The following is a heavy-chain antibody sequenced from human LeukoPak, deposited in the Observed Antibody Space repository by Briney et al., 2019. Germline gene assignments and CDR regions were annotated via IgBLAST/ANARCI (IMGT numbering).Heavy chain of an antibody. V-gene: IGHV1-46*01. CDR1: GYTFTSYG. D-gene: IGHD1-1*01. CDR3: ARGGRGEGTGTTRVAFDI. CDR2: INSSGGST. J-gene: IGHJ3*02. Sequence: ASVKLSCKASGYTFTSYGISWVRQAPGQGLEWMGTINSSGGSTSYAQTFQGRVTMTRDTSTSTVYIELSSLRSEDTPVYYCARGGRGEGTGTTRVAFDIWGQGTMVTVSS.